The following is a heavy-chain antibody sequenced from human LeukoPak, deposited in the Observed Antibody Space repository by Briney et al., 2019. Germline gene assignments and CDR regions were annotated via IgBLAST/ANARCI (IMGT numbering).Heavy chain of an antibody. D-gene: IGHD5-18*01. V-gene: IGHV4-39*01. CDR1: GASISRSSYY. CDR3: AIIHGYNYGYRAAY. J-gene: IGHJ1*01. Sequence: SETLSVTCTVSGASISRSSYYWGWIRQSPGKGLEWIGDIYYSVNTYYNPSLKSRVTISVDTSKNQFSLNLISVTAADTAVYYCAIIHGYNYGYRAAYWGQAKLVTVSS. CDR2: IYYSVNT.